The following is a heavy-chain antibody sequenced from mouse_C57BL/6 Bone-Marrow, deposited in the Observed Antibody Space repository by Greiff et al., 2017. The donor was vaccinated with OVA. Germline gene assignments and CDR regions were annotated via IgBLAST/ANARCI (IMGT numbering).Heavy chain of an antibody. CDR2: INPSSGYT. J-gene: IGHJ4*01. D-gene: IGHD2-1*01. CDR1: GYTFTSYT. V-gene: IGHV1-4*01. Sequence: VQLQQSGAELARPGASVKLSCKASGYTFTSYTMHWVKQRPGQGLEWIGYINPSSGYTKYNQKFKDKATLTADKSSSTAYMQLSSLTSEDSAVYYGGRREGNYGGAMDYWGQGTSVTVSS. CDR3: GRREGNYGGAMDY.